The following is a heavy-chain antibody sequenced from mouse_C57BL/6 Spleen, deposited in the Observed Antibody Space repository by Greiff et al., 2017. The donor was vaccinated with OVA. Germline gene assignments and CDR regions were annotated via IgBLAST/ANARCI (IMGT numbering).Heavy chain of an antibody. CDR2: ISYDGSN. J-gene: IGHJ4*01. Sequence: DVKLQESGPGLVKPSQSLSLTCSVTGYSITSGYYWNWIRQFPGNKLEWMGYISYDGSNNYNPSLKNRISITRDTSKNQFFLKLNSVTTEDTATYYCAREENAMDYWGQGTSVTVSS. CDR1: GYSITSGYY. V-gene: IGHV3-6*01. CDR3: AREENAMDY.